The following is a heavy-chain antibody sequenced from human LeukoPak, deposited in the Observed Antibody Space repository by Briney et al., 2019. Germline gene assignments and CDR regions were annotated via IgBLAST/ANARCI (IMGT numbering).Heavy chain of an antibody. CDR3: AKQKGGWYSDY. J-gene: IGHJ4*02. V-gene: IGHV3-33*06. Sequence: PGGSLRLSCAASGSTFSSYGMHWVRQAPGRGLEWVVVIWYDGSNKYYADSVKGRFTISRDNSRNTLYLQMNSLRADDTAIYYCAKQKGGWYSDYWGQGTLVTVSS. CDR1: GSTFSSYG. CDR2: IWYDGSNK. D-gene: IGHD6-19*01.